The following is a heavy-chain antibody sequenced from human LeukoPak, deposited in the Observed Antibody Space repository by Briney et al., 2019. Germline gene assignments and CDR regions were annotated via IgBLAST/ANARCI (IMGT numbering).Heavy chain of an antibody. CDR1: GFTFTSSSA. J-gene: IGHJ4*02. V-gene: IGHV1-58*01. D-gene: IGHD6-13*01. CDR2: IVVGSDNT. CDR3: AAPYCSTWFDY. Sequence: PLASVKVSCKASGFTFTSSSAVQWVRQARGQRLEWIGWIVVGSDNTNYAQKFQERVTITRDMSTSTAYMELSSLRSEDTAVYYCAAPYCSTWFDYWGQGTLVTVSS.